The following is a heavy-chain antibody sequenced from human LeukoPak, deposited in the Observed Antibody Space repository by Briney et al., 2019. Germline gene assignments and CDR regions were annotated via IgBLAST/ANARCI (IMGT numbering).Heavy chain of an antibody. Sequence: PGRSLRLSCAASGFTFSSYGMHWVRQAPGKGLEWVAVIWYDGSNKYYADSVKGRFTISRDNARNSLYLQMNSLRAEDTAVYYCARDRDYYDSSGYSSVGYYFDYWGQGTLVTVSS. CDR1: GFTFSSYG. J-gene: IGHJ4*02. D-gene: IGHD3-22*01. CDR3: ARDRDYYDSSGYSSVGYYFDY. V-gene: IGHV3-33*01. CDR2: IWYDGSNK.